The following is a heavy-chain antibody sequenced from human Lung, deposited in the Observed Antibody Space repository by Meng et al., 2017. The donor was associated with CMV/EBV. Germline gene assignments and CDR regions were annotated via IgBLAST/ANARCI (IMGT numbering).Heavy chain of an antibody. CDR3: ARDIYHTDIVVVRSDAFDI. J-gene: IGHJ3*02. V-gene: IGHV4-39*07. CDR1: GGSISSSSYY. Sequence: SXTLSLXCTVSGGSISSSSYYWGWIRQPPGKGLEWIGSIYYSGSTYYNPSLKSRVTISVDTSKNQFSLKLSPVTAADTAVYYCARDIYHTDIVVVRSDAFDIWGQGTMVTVSS. D-gene: IGHD2-2*01. CDR2: IYYSGST.